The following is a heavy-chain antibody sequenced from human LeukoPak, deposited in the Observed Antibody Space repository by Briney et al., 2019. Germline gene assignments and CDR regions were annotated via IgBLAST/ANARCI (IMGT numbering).Heavy chain of an antibody. CDR3: ARVAEYSSGWYPYDAFDI. D-gene: IGHD6-19*01. V-gene: IGHV3-21*01. J-gene: IGHJ3*02. CDR1: GFTFRSYS. CDR2: ISSSSSYI. Sequence: GGSLSLSCAATGFTFRSYSMNWVRQARGKGVEWVSSISSSSSYIYYADSVKGRFTISRDNAKNSLYLQMNSLRAEDTAVYYCARVAEYSSGWYPYDAFDIWGQGTMVTVSS.